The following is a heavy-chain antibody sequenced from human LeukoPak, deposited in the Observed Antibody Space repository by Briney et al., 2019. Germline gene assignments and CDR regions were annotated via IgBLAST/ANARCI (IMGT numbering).Heavy chain of an antibody. Sequence: GASVKVSCKASGYTFTSYGISWVRQAPGQGLEWMGWISAYNGNTNYAQKLQGRVTMTTDTSTSTAYMELRSLRSDDTAVYYCARDLSSYDYGDYDDRHYYGMDVWGQGTTVTVSS. CDR3: ARDLSSYDYGDYDDRHYYGMDV. J-gene: IGHJ6*02. CDR2: ISAYNGNT. CDR1: GYTFTSYG. V-gene: IGHV1-18*01. D-gene: IGHD4-17*01.